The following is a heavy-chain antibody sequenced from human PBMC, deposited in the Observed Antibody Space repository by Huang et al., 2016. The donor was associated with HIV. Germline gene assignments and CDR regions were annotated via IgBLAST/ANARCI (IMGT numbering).Heavy chain of an antibody. CDR2: IGGSSSAL. CDR3: ARDWRDIKYYYYGLDV. Sequence: DVQLVESGGGLVQPGGSLRLSCAASGFAFSGYSMAWVRQAQGKGLEGVSYIGGSSSALYYADCVRGRFTITRDNAEASLYLQMNSLRDEDTAVYYCARDWRDIKYYYYGLDVWGQGTTVTVSS. J-gene: IGHJ6*02. CDR1: GFAFSGYS. V-gene: IGHV3-48*02.